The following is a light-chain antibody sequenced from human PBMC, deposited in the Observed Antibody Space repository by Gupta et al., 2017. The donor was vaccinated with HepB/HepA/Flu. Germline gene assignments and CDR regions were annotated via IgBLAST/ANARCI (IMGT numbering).Light chain of an antibody. CDR3: HQRSNWPLT. Sequence: EIVLPPSPATLSLSPGERATLSCRASQSLSSNLAWYQQKPGQAPRLLIYDASKRATDIPSRFSGSGSGTDFTLTISSLEPEDFAAYYCHQRSNWPLTFGGGTKVEI. CDR2: DAS. J-gene: IGKJ4*01. CDR1: QSLSSN. V-gene: IGKV3-11*01.